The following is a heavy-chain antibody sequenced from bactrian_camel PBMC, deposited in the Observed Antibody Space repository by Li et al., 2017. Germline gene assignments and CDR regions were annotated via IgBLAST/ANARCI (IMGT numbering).Heavy chain of an antibody. Sequence: VQLVESGGGSVQAGGSLRLSCAASRWTYCSYAMTWYRQAPGKEREFVSAIDSDGTTSYADSVKGRFTVSQDNAKNTVYLLMNNLQPEDTAMYYCAEGRGSRGEHCYSLNYWGQGTQVTVS. CDR1: RWTYCSYA. CDR2: IDSDGTT. D-gene: IGHD6*01. J-gene: IGHJ4*01. CDR3: AEGRGSRGEHCYSLNY. V-gene: IGHV3S53*01.